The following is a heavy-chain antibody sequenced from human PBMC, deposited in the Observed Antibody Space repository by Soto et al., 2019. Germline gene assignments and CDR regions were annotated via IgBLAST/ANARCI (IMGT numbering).Heavy chain of an antibody. CDR1: GYTLTELS. CDR2: FDPEDGET. J-gene: IGHJ4*02. CDR3: ATPRYYYDSSGYRFDY. Sequence: QVQLVQSGAEVKKPGASVKVSCKVSGYTLTELSMHWVRQAPGKGLEWMGGFDPEDGETIYAKKFQGRVTMTEDTSTDTAYMELSSLRSEDTAVYYCATPRYYYDSSGYRFDYWGQGTLVTVSS. V-gene: IGHV1-24*01. D-gene: IGHD3-22*01.